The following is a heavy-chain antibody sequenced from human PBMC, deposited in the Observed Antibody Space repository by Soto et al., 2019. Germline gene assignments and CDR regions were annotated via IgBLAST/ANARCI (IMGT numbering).Heavy chain of an antibody. D-gene: IGHD6-19*01. J-gene: IGHJ4*02. V-gene: IGHV3-43*01. CDR2: ISWDGGST. CDR1: GFTFDDYT. Sequence: EVQLVESGGVVVQPGGSLRLSCAASGFTFDDYTMHWVRQAPGKGLEWVSLISWDGGSTYYADSGKGRFTISRDNSKNSLYLQMNSLRTEDTALYYCAKDLSSSGWCFDYWGQGTLVTVSS. CDR3: AKDLSSSGWCFDY.